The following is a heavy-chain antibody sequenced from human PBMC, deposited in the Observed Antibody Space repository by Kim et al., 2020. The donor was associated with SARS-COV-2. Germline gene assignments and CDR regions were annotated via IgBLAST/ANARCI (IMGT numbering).Heavy chain of an antibody. V-gene: IGHV3-21*01. CDR3: ARDSNGYNTTAFDY. J-gene: IGHJ4*02. Sequence: SVHGRFNISSANAKNSMYLQMHRLRAEDTAVYYCARDSNGYNTTAFDYWGQGTLVTVSS. D-gene: IGHD2-8*01.